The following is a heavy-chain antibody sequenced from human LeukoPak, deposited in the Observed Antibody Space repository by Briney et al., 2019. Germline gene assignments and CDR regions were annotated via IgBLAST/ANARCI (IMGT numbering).Heavy chain of an antibody. CDR3: ARGQGVDTAYYFDY. CDR1: GGSFSGYY. D-gene: IGHD5-18*01. Sequence: PSETLSLTCAVYGGSFSGYYWSWIRQPPGKGLEWIGEINHSGSTNYNPSLKSRVTISVDTSKNQFSLKLSSVTAADTAVYYCARGQGVDTAYYFDYWGQGTLVTVSS. CDR2: INHSGST. V-gene: IGHV4-34*01. J-gene: IGHJ4*02.